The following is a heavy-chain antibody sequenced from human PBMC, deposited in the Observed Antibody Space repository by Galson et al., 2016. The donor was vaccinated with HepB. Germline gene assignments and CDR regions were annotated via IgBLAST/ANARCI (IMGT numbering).Heavy chain of an antibody. D-gene: IGHD4-17*01. V-gene: IGHV4-34*01. CDR2: INHSGSI. Sequence: SETLSLTCAVYGGSFSGYYWNWIRQPPGKGLEWIGEINHSGSINYNPSLKSRVTISVDTSKNQFSLKLSSVTAADTAVYYCARGDNPDYGDYASAYYYMDVWGKGTTVTVSS. J-gene: IGHJ6*03. CDR1: GGSFSGYY. CDR3: ARGDNPDYGDYASAYYYMDV.